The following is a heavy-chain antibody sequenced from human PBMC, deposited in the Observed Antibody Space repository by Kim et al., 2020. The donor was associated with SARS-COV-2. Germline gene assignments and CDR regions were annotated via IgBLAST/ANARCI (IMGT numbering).Heavy chain of an antibody. CDR3: AKDFDPQAKYYYSMDV. D-gene: IGHD2-8*01. J-gene: IGHJ6*02. Sequence: GGSLRLSCTVSGFNFRAFGMHWVRQAPGKGLEWVALISYDGIDKYYADSVKGRVTISRDNFKSTLYLQINSLGPDDSAVYYCAKDFDPQAKYYYSMDVWGQGTTVNVSS. CDR1: GFNFRAFG. CDR2: ISYDGIDK. V-gene: IGHV3-30*18.